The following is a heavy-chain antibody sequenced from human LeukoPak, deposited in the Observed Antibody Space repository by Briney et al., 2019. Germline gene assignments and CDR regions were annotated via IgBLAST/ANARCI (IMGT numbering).Heavy chain of an antibody. CDR3: ARAASLVRFDY. Sequence: GGSLRLSCAASGFTFSSYSMNWVRQAPGKGLEWVSYISSSSSTIYYADSVKGRFTISRDTSKNTLYLQMNSLRAEDTAVYYCARAASLVRFDYWGQGTLVTVSS. CDR1: GFTFSSYS. CDR2: ISSSSSTI. J-gene: IGHJ4*02. D-gene: IGHD2-8*02. V-gene: IGHV3-48*01.